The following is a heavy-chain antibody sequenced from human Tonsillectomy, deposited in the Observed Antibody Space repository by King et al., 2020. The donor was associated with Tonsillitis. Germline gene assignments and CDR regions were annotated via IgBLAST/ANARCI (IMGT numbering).Heavy chain of an antibody. CDR2: IIPIFGKA. CDR3: ARGANWFDP. Sequence: QLVQSGAEVKKPGSSVKVSCKASGGTFNNYAITWVRQAPGQGLEWMGGIIPIFGKANYAQKFQSRVTITADESTSTAYMELSSLRSEDTAVYFCARGANWFDPWGQGTLVTVSS. CDR1: GGTFNNYA. V-gene: IGHV1-69*12. J-gene: IGHJ5*02.